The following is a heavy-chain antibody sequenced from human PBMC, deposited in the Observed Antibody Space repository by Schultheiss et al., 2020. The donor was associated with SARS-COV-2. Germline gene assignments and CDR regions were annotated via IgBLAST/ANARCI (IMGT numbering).Heavy chain of an antibody. CDR3: ARVDSSGPDLFDY. V-gene: IGHV4-30-2*01. CDR2: IYHSGST. J-gene: IGHJ4*02. Sequence: SETLSLTCAVSSGSISSGGYSWSWIRQPPGKGLEWIGYIYHSGSTYYNPSLKSRVTISVDRSKNQFSLKLTSVTAAETAVYYCARVDSSGPDLFDYWGQGTLVTVSS. D-gene: IGHD3-22*01. CDR1: SGSISSGGYS.